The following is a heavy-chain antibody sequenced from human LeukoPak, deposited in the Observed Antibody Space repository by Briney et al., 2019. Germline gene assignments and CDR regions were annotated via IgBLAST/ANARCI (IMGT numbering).Heavy chain of an antibody. CDR1: GCTFSSYA. J-gene: IGHJ5*02. D-gene: IGHD3-22*01. V-gene: IGHV1-69*04. CDR2: IIPILGIA. CDR3: ARDDSSGYIGENWFDP. Sequence: SVKVSCKASGCTFSSYAISWVRQAPGQGLEWMGRIIPILGIANYAQKFQGRVTITADKSTSTAYMELSSLRSEDTAVYYCARDDSSGYIGENWFDPWGQGTLVTVSS.